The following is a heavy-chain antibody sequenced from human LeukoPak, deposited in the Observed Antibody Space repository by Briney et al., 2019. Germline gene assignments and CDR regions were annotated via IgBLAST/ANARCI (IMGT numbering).Heavy chain of an antibody. J-gene: IGHJ4*02. D-gene: IGHD6-19*01. Sequence: GASVTVSCKASGGTFSSYAISWVRRAPGQGLEWMGGIIPIFGTANYAQKFQGRVTITADESTSTAYMELSSLRSEDTAVYYCARDQGRIAVAGPFDYWGQGTLVTVSS. CDR1: GGTFSSYA. CDR2: IIPIFGTA. CDR3: ARDQGRIAVAGPFDY. V-gene: IGHV1-69*13.